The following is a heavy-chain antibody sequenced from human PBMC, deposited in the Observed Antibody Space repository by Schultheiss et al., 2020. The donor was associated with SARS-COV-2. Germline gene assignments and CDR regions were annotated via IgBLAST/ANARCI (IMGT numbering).Heavy chain of an antibody. J-gene: IGHJ6*02. CDR1: GGSFSGYS. D-gene: IGHD2-2*02. Sequence: SQTLSLTCAVYGGSFSGYSWSWIRQPPGKGLEWIGEINHSGSTNYNPSLKSRVTISVDTSKNQFSLKLSSVTAADTAVYYCAGQYCSSTSCYRGRGYYGMDVWGQGTTVTVSS. CDR3: AGQYCSSTSCYRGRGYYGMDV. CDR2: INHSGST. V-gene: IGHV4-34*01.